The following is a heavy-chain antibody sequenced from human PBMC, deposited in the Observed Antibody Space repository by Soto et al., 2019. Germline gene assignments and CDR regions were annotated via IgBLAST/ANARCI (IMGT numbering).Heavy chain of an antibody. CDR2: INAGNGST. D-gene: IGHD6-19*01. V-gene: IGHV1-3*01. CDR1: GYTFTSYA. Sequence: QVQLVQSGAEVKKPGASVKVSCKASGYTFTSYAMHWVRQAPGQRLEWMGWINAGNGSTKYSQKFQGRVTITRDTSASTAYMELSSLRSEDTAVYYCARGVAGPLHWFDPWGQGTLVTVSS. J-gene: IGHJ5*02. CDR3: ARGVAGPLHWFDP.